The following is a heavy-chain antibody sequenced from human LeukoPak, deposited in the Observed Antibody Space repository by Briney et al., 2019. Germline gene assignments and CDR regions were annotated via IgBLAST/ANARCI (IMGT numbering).Heavy chain of an antibody. CDR3: ARGAYPNAFDI. Sequence: PSETLSLTCTVSGGSISRYYWSWFRQPPGKGLEWIGYIYYSGSTNYNPSLKSRVTISVDTSKNQFSLKLKSVTTADTAVYYCARGAYPNAFDIWGQGTMVTVSS. CDR1: GGSISRYY. V-gene: IGHV4-59*01. CDR2: IYYSGST. J-gene: IGHJ3*02. D-gene: IGHD2-2*02.